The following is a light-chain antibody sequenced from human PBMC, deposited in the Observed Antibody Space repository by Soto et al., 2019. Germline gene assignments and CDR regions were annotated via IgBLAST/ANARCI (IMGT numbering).Light chain of an antibody. CDR2: GAS. V-gene: IGKV3-20*01. J-gene: IGKJ3*01. CDR1: QSVSSSY. Sequence: EIVLTQSPGTLSLSPGERATLSCRASQSVSSSYLAWYQQKPGQAPRLLIYGASSRATGIPDRFSGSGSGTDFTLTISRLEPEDFATYYCQQFNSYPRTFGPGTKVDIK. CDR3: QQFNSYPRT.